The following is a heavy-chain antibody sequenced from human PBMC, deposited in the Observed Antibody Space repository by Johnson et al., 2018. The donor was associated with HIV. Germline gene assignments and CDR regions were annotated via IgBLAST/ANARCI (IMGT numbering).Heavy chain of an antibody. CDR2: TNSDGSST. V-gene: IGHV3-74*01. CDR1: VLIFRRSW. J-gene: IGHJ3*02. CDR3: ARAHDAFDI. Sequence: VQPVECGGGLVQPGGSLRLSCAASVLIFRRSWIHWVRQAPGKGLVWVSRTNSDGSSTNYADSVKGRFTISRDNAKNSLYLQMNSLRAEDTAVYYCARAHDAFDIWGQGTMVTVSS.